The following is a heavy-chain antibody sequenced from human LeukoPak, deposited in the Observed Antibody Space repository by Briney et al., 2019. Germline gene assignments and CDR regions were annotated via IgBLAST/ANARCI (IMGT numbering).Heavy chain of an antibody. CDR1: GYTLTELS. J-gene: IGHJ6*02. CDR2: FDPEDGET. Sequence: ASVRVSCKVSGYTLTELSMHWVRQARGKGLEWMGGFDPEDGETIYAQKFQGRVTMTEDTSTDTAYMELSSLRSEDTAVYYCATGDILTGYGPYYYYGMDVWGQGTTVTVSS. V-gene: IGHV1-24*01. D-gene: IGHD3-9*01. CDR3: ATGDILTGYGPYYYYGMDV.